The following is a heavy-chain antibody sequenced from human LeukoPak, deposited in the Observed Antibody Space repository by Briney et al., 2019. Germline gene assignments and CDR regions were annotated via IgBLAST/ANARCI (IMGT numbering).Heavy chain of an antibody. J-gene: IGHJ3*02. Sequence: GGSLRLSCAASGFTFDDYAMHWVRQAPGKGPEWVSGISWNSGSIGYADSVKGRFTISRDNAKNSLYLQMNSLRAEDTALYYCAKDQSEYYYGSGSLLDAFDIWGQGTMVTVSS. V-gene: IGHV3-9*01. CDR1: GFTFDDYA. D-gene: IGHD3-10*01. CDR3: AKDQSEYYYGSGSLLDAFDI. CDR2: ISWNSGSI.